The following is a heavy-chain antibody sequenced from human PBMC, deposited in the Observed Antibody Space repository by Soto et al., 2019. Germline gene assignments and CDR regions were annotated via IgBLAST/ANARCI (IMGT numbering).Heavy chain of an antibody. J-gene: IGHJ3*02. V-gene: IGHV3-30-3*01. D-gene: IGHD1-26*01. CDR3: ARSTAIVGTNTLRAFDI. Sequence: QVQLVESGGGVVQPGRSLRLSCVASGFTFRSYTMNWVRQAPGKELVWVAVISNDGSKEYYADSVKGRLTISRDNSTNALYMPMISLRPDDTAVYYWARSTAIVGTNTLRAFDIWGQGTMVTVSS. CDR1: GFTFRSYT. CDR2: ISNDGSKE.